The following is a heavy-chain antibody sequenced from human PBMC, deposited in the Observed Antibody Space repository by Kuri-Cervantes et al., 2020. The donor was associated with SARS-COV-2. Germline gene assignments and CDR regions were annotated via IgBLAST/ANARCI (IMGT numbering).Heavy chain of an antibody. D-gene: IGHD1-1*01. CDR1: GFTFGGHW. Sequence: GGSLRLSCAASGFTFGGHWIHWVRQAPGKGLVWVSRINPDGSYTNNADSVKGRFTLSRDNAKNMLSLQMNSLRAEDTAVYYCVRDGDHWNFDYWGQGTLVTVSS. CDR2: INPDGSYT. CDR3: VRDGDHWNFDY. V-gene: IGHV3-74*01. J-gene: IGHJ4*02.